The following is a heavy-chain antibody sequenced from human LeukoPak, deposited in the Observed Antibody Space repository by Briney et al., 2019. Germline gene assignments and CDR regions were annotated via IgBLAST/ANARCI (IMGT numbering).Heavy chain of an antibody. Sequence: AASVTVSCKASGYIFTSYGFTWVRQAPGQGLEWVAWISGDNGDRKYAQKFQGRVNMTTDTATSTTYMTLRSLTSDDTAFYYCARESVYSSGWYAFDYWGQGTLVTVSS. CDR3: ARESVYSSGWYAFDY. J-gene: IGHJ4*02. D-gene: IGHD6-19*01. CDR1: GYIFTSYG. CDR2: ISGDNGDR. V-gene: IGHV1-18*01.